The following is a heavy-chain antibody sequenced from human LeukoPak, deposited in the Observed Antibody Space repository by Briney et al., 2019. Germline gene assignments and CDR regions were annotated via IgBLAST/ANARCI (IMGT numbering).Heavy chain of an antibody. J-gene: IGHJ3*02. D-gene: IGHD3-16*02. V-gene: IGHV4-4*07. CDR2: IYTSGRT. CDR3: ARVLITFGRVIVINAFDI. CDR1: GGSISSYY. Sequence: PSETLSLTCTVSGGSISSYYWSWLRQPAGKGLEWIGRIYTSGRTNYNPSLKSRVTMSVDPSKNQFSLKLSSVTAADTAVYYCARVLITFGRVIVINAFDIWGQGTMVTVSS.